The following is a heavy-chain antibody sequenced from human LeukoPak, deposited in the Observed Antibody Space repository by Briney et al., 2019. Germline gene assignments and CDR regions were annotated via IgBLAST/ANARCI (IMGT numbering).Heavy chain of an antibody. CDR3: ARGGRGIAARRGYNWFDP. CDR1: GYTLTSYD. V-gene: IGHV1-8*01. CDR2: MNPNSGNT. J-gene: IGHJ5*02. Sequence: GASVKVSCKASGYTLTSYDINWVRQATGQGLEWMGWMNPNSGNTGYAQKFQGRVTMTRNTSISTAYMELSSLRSEDTAVYYCARGGRGIAARRGYNWFDPWGQGTLVTVSS. D-gene: IGHD6-6*01.